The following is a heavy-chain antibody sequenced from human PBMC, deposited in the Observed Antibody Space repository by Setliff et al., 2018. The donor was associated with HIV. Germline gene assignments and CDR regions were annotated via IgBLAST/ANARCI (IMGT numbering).Heavy chain of an antibody. CDR2: IFNDGRT. CDR1: GGSISSSSYY. Sequence: PSETLSLTCTVSGGSISSSSYYWGWIRQPPGKGLEWIGSIFNDGRTYYNPSLKSRVTIPMDTSTNQFSLNLTSVTAADTAVYFCASRVYYYDSNKVLREEGFDPWGQGTLVTV. CDR3: ASRVYYYDSNKVLREEGFDP. D-gene: IGHD3-22*01. J-gene: IGHJ5*02. V-gene: IGHV4-39*01.